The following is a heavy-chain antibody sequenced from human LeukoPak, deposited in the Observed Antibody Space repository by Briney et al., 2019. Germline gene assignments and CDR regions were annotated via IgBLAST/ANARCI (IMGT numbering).Heavy chain of an antibody. J-gene: IGHJ6*03. Sequence: GGSLRLSCAASGFSFSSYWMSWVRQAPGKGLEWVANIKQDGSEKYYVDSVKGRFTISRDNAKNSLYLQMNSLRAEDTAVYYCARDGFINPLHTPMVRGVIIPPVGNYYYYMDVWGKGTTVTVSS. CDR3: ARDGFINPLHTPMVRGVIIPPVGNYYYYMDV. CDR1: GFSFSSYW. CDR2: IKQDGSEK. D-gene: IGHD3-10*01. V-gene: IGHV3-7*01.